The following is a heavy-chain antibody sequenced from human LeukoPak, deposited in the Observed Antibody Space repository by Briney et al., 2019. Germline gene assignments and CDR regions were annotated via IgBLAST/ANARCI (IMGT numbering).Heavy chain of an antibody. Sequence: PGGSLRLSSAASGFTFSNAWMSWVRKAPGEGQEWVANIKQDGSEKNFVDSVKGRFTISRDNANNSLYLEMNSLRADDTAVYYCARELVSGIDYWGRGTLVTVSS. J-gene: IGHJ4*02. D-gene: IGHD2-15*01. CDR3: ARELVSGIDY. CDR2: IKQDGSEK. V-gene: IGHV3-7*05. CDR1: GFTFSNAW.